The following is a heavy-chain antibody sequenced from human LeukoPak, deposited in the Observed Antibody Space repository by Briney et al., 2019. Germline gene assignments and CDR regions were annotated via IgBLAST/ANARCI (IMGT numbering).Heavy chain of an antibody. V-gene: IGHV3-66*01. CDR1: GFTFSAYA. CDR2: IYSGGST. Sequence: GGSLRLSCEASGFTFSAYAMTWVRQAPGKGLEWVSVIYSGGSTYYADSVKGRVAISRDNSNNTVFLQMNIVRAEDTAVYYCARSYSNHLFGMDVWGQGTTVTVSS. CDR3: ARSYSNHLFGMDV. D-gene: IGHD4-11*01. J-gene: IGHJ6*02.